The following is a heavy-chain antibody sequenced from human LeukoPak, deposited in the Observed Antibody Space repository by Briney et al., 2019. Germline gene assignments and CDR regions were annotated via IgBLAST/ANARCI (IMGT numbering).Heavy chain of an antibody. CDR3: ARADWDTAMIDY. V-gene: IGHV3-21*01. J-gene: IGHJ4*02. D-gene: IGHD5-18*01. Sequence: GGSLRLSCAASGFTFSSYSMNWVRQAPGKGLEWVSSISSSSSYIYYADSVKGRFTISKDNAKNSLYLQMNSLRAEDTAVYYCARADWDTAMIDYWGQGTLVTVSS. CDR2: ISSSSSYI. CDR1: GFTFSSYS.